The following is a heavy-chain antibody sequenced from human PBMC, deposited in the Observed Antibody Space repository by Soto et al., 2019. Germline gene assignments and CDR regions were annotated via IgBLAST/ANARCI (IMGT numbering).Heavy chain of an antibody. CDR1: GFTFSSYS. Sequence: EVQLVESGGGLVQPGGSLRLSCAASGFTFSSYSMNWVRQAPGKGLEWVSYISSSSSTIYYADSVKGRFTISRDNAKNSLYLQMNSLRDEDTAVYYCARDSPLAYYYDSSGYLGPHDYWGQGTLVTDSS. J-gene: IGHJ4*02. CDR2: ISSSSSTI. CDR3: ARDSPLAYYYDSSGYLGPHDY. D-gene: IGHD3-22*01. V-gene: IGHV3-48*02.